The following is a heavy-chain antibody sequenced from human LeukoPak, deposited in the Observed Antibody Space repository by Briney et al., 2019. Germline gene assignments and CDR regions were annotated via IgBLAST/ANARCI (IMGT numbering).Heavy chain of an antibody. Sequence: VASVKVSCKASGYTFTSYGISWVRQAPGQGLEWMGWMNPNSGNTGYAQKFQGRVTMTRNTSISTAYMELSSLRSEDTAVYYCARARTGYYYYGMDVWGQGTTVTVSS. D-gene: IGHD2-8*02. J-gene: IGHJ6*02. V-gene: IGHV1-8*02. CDR1: GYTFTSYG. CDR2: MNPNSGNT. CDR3: ARARTGYYYYGMDV.